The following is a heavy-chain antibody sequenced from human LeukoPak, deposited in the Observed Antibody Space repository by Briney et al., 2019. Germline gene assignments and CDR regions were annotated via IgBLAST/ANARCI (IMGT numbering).Heavy chain of an antibody. CDR1: GFTFSRNW. Sequence: GGSLRLSCAASGFTFSRNWMSWVRQAPGKGLEWVASIKQDGSEKNYVDSVKGRFTISRDNAKNSLYLQMNSLRVEDTAVYYCAKGGGYEAQYYYYYLDVWGKGTTVTISS. CDR3: AKGGGYEAQYYYYYLDV. V-gene: IGHV3-7*01. CDR2: IKQDGSEK. J-gene: IGHJ6*03. D-gene: IGHD5-12*01.